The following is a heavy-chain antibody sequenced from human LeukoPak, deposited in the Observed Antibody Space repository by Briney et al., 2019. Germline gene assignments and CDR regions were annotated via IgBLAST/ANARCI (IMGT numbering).Heavy chain of an antibody. D-gene: IGHD1-26*01. CDR1: GFTFSRHW. J-gene: IGHJ4*02. CDR2: IKEDGSEK. CDR3: AREWDSGWEGTYFDN. V-gene: IGHV3-7*01. Sequence: GGSLRLSCRASGFTFSRHWMTWVRQAPGKGLEWVANIKEDGSEKYYVDSLKGRVLISRDNAKTSLYLQLNNLRVEDTAVYYCAREWDSGWEGTYFDNWGLGTLVTVSS.